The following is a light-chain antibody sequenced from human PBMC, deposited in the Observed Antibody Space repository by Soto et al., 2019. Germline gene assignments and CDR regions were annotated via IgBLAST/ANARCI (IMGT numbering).Light chain of an antibody. CDR2: SAS. Sequence: EIVMTQSPATLSVSPGERATLSCSASQNIGRNLAWYQQKPGQAPRLLIYSASTRAAGIPVRFSGSGSGTEFTVTISSLHSEDFAVYYCQQYNSWPPLTFGGGTKVEIK. J-gene: IGKJ4*01. CDR3: QQYNSWPPLT. V-gene: IGKV3-15*01. CDR1: QNIGRN.